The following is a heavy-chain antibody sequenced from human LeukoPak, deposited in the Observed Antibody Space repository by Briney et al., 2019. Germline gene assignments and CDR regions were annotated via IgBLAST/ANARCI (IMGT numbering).Heavy chain of an antibody. V-gene: IGHV1-24*01. J-gene: IGHJ4*01. Sequence: GASVKVSCKVSGYTLTELSMHWVRQAPGKGLEWMGGFDPEDGETIYAQKFQGRVTMTEDTSTNTAYMELSSLRSEDTAVYYCATASDTAMVTPSFDYWGQGTLVTVSS. CDR2: FDPEDGET. CDR3: ATASDTAMVTPSFDY. D-gene: IGHD5-18*01. CDR1: GYTLTELS.